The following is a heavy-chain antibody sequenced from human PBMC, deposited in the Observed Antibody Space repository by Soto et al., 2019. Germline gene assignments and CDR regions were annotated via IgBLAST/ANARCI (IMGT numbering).Heavy chain of an antibody. D-gene: IGHD2-2*01. CDR2: ISYDGSNK. V-gene: IGHV3-30-3*01. CDR1: GFTFGSYA. CDR3: ARVVPSHSVGYCISTICYTGGMDV. J-gene: IGHJ6*02. Sequence: QVQLVESGGGVVQPGRSLRLSCAASGFTFGSYAMHWVRQAPGKGLEWVAVISYDGSNKYYADSVKGRFTISRDNSKNTLYLQMNSLRAEDTAVYYCARVVPSHSVGYCISTICYTGGMDVWGQGTTVTVSS.